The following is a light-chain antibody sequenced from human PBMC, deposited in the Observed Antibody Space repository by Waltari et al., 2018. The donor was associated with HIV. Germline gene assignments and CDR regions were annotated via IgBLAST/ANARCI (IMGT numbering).Light chain of an antibody. CDR2: TNN. CDR3: ATWDDSLNGWV. CDR1: SSNIATNT. Sequence: QSVLTQPPSASGTPGQRVTISCSGSSSNIATNTVNRYQQLPGTAPKPLLYTNNLRPSGVPARFSGSKSGTSASLAISGLQSDDDADYYCATWDDSLNGWVFGGGTRLTVL. V-gene: IGLV1-44*01. J-gene: IGLJ3*02.